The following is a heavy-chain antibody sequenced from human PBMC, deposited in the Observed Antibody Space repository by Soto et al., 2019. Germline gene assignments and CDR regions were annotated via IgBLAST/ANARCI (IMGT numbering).Heavy chain of an antibody. V-gene: IGHV4-59*01. Sequence: SETLSLTCTVSGGSISTYYWSWIRQPPGKGLEWIGYIDYSGRTNYSPSLKSRVTISIDTSQKQFSLKLSSVTAADTAVYYCARDHRYCSSTSCPGGLDVWGQGTTVTSP. D-gene: IGHD2-2*01. CDR3: ARDHRYCSSTSCPGGLDV. CDR1: GGSISTYY. J-gene: IGHJ6*02. CDR2: IDYSGRT.